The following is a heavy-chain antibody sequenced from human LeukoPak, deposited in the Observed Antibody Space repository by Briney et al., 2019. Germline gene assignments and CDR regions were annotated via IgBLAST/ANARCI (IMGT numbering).Heavy chain of an antibody. CDR3: ARDDRSRFGLFDY. CDR2: ISGSGSFT. J-gene: IGHJ4*02. D-gene: IGHD3/OR15-3a*01. V-gene: IGHV3-23*01. CDR1: GFTFSTYA. Sequence: GGSLRLSCAASGFTFSTYAMNWVRQAPGEGLEWVSAISGSGSFTYYADSGKGRFTISRDNSKNTLFLQVNSLRAEDTAVYYCARDDRSRFGLFDYWGQGTLVTVSS.